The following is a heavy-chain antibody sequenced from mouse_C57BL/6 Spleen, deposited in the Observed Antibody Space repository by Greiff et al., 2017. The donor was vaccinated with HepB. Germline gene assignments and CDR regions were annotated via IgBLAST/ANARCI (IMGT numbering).Heavy chain of an antibody. V-gene: IGHV1-81*01. CDR3: ARSDGSIYRFDY. CDR2: IYPRRGNT. D-gene: IGHD1-1*01. CDR1: GYTFTSYG. Sequence: QVQLQQSGAELARPGASVKLSCKASGYTFTSYGISWVKQRTGQGLEWIGEIYPRRGNTYYNEKFKGKATLTADKSSSTAYMLLRSLTSEHSAVYFCARSDGSIYRFDYWGQGTTLTVSS. J-gene: IGHJ2*01.